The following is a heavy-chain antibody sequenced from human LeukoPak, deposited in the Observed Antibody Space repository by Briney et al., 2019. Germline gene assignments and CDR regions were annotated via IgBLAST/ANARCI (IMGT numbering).Heavy chain of an antibody. V-gene: IGHV1-8*01. CDR3: ARESSNWSYWLGIDS. CDR2: MNPNSGNT. J-gene: IGHJ5*01. Sequence: ASVKVSCKASGYTFTSYDLNWVRRATGQGLEWMGWMNPNSGNTGSAQKFQGRVTMTWNTSISTAYMELSSLRSEDTAVYYCARESSNWSYWLGIDSWGQGTLVTVSS. D-gene: IGHD6-13*01. CDR1: GYTFTSYD.